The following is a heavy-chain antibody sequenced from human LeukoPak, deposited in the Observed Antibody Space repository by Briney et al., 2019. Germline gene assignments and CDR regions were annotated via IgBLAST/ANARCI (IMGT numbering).Heavy chain of an antibody. CDR2: INSRGSDI. Sequence: GGSLRLSCEASGFTFSHYEMNWVRQAPGKGLEWVSYINSRGSDIYYAASVKGRFTISRDNSKNTLFLQMNSLEVEDTAVYYCAKGRERSDWYNFDYWGQGTLVTVSS. V-gene: IGHV3-48*03. D-gene: IGHD3-9*01. J-gene: IGHJ4*02. CDR1: GFTFSHYE. CDR3: AKGRERSDWYNFDY.